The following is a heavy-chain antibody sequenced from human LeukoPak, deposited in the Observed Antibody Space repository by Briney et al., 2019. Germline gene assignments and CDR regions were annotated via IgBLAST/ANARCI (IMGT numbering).Heavy chain of an antibody. CDR2: VYYSGST. D-gene: IGHD4-11*01. J-gene: IGHJ4*02. V-gene: IGHV4-61*01. CDR1: GDSIRSGSYY. Sequence: SQTLSLTCIVSGDSIRSGSYYSSWIRQPPGKGLEWIGYVYYSGSTHHNTSLKSRVSISVDTSKNQFSLKLNSVTAADTAVYYCARGDYRFDYWGQGTLVTVSS. CDR3: ARGDYRFDY.